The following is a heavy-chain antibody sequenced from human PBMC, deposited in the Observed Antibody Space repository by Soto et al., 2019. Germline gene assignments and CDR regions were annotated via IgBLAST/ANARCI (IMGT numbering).Heavy chain of an antibody. CDR3: ARAGVAIRYCGGGSCSSPSTVTADFDY. J-gene: IGHJ4*02. Sequence: EVQLVESGGGLVQPGGSLRLSCAASGFTFSSYDMHWVRQATGKGLEWVSAIGTAGDTYYPGSVKGRFTISGENAKNSLYLQMNSLSAEDTDVYYCARAGVAIRYCGGGSCSSPSTVTADFDYWGQGTLVTVS. CDR1: GFTFSSYD. D-gene: IGHD2-15*01. CDR2: IGTAGDT. V-gene: IGHV3-13*01.